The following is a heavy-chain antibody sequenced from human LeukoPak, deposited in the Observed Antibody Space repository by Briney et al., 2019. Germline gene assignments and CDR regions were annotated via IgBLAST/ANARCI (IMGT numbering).Heavy chain of an antibody. D-gene: IGHD5-12*01. CDR3: ARCRLVATIRRRCGWFDP. CDR1: GYTFTGYY. J-gene: IGHJ5*02. V-gene: IGHV1-2*02. Sequence: GASVKVSCKASGYTFTGYYMHWVRQAPGQGLEWMGWINPNSGGTNYAQKFQGRVTMTRDTSISTAYMELSRLRSDDTAVYYWARCRLVATIRRRCGWFDPWGQGTLVTVSS. CDR2: INPNSGGT.